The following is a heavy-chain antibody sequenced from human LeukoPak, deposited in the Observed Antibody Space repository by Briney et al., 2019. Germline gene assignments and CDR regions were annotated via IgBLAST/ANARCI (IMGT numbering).Heavy chain of an antibody. CDR3: AREFSWSGFFDY. CDR1: GGTFSSYA. D-gene: IGHD3-3*01. Sequence: SVKVSCKASGGTFSSYAISWVRQAPGQGLEWMGGIIPIFGTANYAQKFQGRVTITTDESTSTAYMELSSLRSEDTAVYYCAREFSWSGFFDYWGQGTLVTVSS. CDR2: IIPIFGTA. J-gene: IGHJ4*02. V-gene: IGHV1-69*05.